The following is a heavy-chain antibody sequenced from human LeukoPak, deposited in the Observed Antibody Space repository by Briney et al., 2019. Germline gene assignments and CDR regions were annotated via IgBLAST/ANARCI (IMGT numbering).Heavy chain of an antibody. CDR1: GFTFSRHG. D-gene: IGHD2-2*01. Sequence: GQSLRLSCSASGFTFSRHGMHWXRQAPGKGLEWVAXIWYDATEKYYADSVKGRFTVSRDNSKNTMYLQMNSLRAEDTAVYYCARGSGLVVRGDAMDVWGQGTTVTVFS. CDR2: IWYDATEK. J-gene: IGHJ6*02. V-gene: IGHV3-33*01. CDR3: ARGSGLVVRGDAMDV.